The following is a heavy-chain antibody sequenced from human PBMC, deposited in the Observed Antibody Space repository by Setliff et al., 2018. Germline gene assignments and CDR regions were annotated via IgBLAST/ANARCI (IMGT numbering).Heavy chain of an antibody. Sequence: SLRLSCEASGFTFRAYGMFWVRQAPGKGLEWVAVISSDGNNEYYADSVKGRFTISRDNARNSVYLQMNSLRAEDAAVYYCATSDWYAAFDHWGQGTLVTVSS. CDR2: ISSDGNNE. V-gene: IGHV3-30*03. CDR1: GFTFRAYG. CDR3: ATSDWYAAFDH. D-gene: IGHD6-19*01. J-gene: IGHJ4*02.